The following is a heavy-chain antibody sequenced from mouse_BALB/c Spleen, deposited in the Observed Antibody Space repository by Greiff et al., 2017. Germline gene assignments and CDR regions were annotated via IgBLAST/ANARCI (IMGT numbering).Heavy chain of an antibody. J-gene: IGHJ2*01. Sequence: QVQLQQSGPGLVAPSQSLSITCTVSGFSLTSYGVHWVRQPPGKGLEWLGVIWAGGSTNYNSALMSRLSISKDNSKSQVFLKMNSLQTDDTAMYYCARKSPYGNYLDYWGQGTTLTVSS. D-gene: IGHD2-1*01. V-gene: IGHV2-9*02. CDR1: GFSLTSYG. CDR2: IWAGGST. CDR3: ARKSPYGNYLDY.